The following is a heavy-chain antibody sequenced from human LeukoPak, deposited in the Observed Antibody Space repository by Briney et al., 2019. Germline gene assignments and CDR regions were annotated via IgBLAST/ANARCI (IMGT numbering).Heavy chain of an antibody. V-gene: IGHV3-30*03. CDR2: ISYDGSNT. D-gene: IGHD1-26*01. Sequence: PGRSLRLSCAASGFTFSRYGMQWVRQAPGKGLEWVAGISYDGSNTYYADSVKGRFTISRDNSKNTLYLQMNSLRPEDTAVYYCARPVIVGAQGYAFDIWGQGTMVTVSS. CDR3: ARPVIVGAQGYAFDI. J-gene: IGHJ3*02. CDR1: GFTFSRYG.